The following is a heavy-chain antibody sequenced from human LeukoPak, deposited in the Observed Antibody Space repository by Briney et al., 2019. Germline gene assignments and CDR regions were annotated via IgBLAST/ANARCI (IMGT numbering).Heavy chain of an antibody. D-gene: IGHD4-11*01. CDR1: GYTFTSYY. CDR2: INSSGGGT. V-gene: IGHV1-46*01. Sequence: GASVKVSCKASGYTFTSYYIHWVRQAPGQGLEWMGVINSSGGGTTYAQKFQGRVTMTRDTSTSTVYMELSSLRSEDTAVYYCARGDSNYETNHHPFDYWGQGTLVTVSS. J-gene: IGHJ4*02. CDR3: ARGDSNYETNHHPFDY.